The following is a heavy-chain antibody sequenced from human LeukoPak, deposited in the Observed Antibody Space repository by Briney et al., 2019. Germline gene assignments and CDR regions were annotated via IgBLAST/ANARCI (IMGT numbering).Heavy chain of an antibody. D-gene: IGHD3-3*01. CDR3: ARDKGDFWSGIDEKDWFDP. CDR2: ISSSGSTI. V-gene: IGHV3-11*04. Sequence: PGGSLRLSCAASGFTFSDYYMSWIRQAPGKGLEWVSYISSSGSTIYYADSVKGRFTISRDNSKNTLYLQMNSLRAEDTAVYYCARDKGDFWSGIDEKDWFDPWGQGTLVTVSS. CDR1: GFTFSDYY. J-gene: IGHJ5*02.